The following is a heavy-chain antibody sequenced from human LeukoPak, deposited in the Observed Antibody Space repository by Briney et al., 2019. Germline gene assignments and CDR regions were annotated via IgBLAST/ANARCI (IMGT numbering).Heavy chain of an antibody. CDR1: GYTLTSNY. J-gene: IGHJ6*02. CDR3: ARGDHYYYDSSGYYPALYYYGMDV. Sequence: ASVKVSCKASGYTLTSNYIHWVRQAPGQGLEWMGGIIPIFGTANYAQKFQGRVTITADESTSTAYMELSSLRSEDTAVYYCARGDHYYYDSSGYYPALYYYGMDVWGQGTTVTVSS. CDR2: IIPIFGTA. D-gene: IGHD3-22*01. V-gene: IGHV1-69*13.